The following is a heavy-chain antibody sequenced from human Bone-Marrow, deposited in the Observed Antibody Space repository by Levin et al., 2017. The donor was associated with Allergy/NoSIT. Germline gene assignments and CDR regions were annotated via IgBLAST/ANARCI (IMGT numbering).Heavy chain of an antibody. CDR3: AKARPSWRAPFEY. D-gene: IGHD1-26*01. Sequence: GESLKISCTASGFTLSTYAMHWVRQAPGKGLAWVALISYDGSNQYYADSVKGRFSISRDTSKNTLSLQMSSLRSEDTAVYYCAKARPSWRAPFEYWDHGTLVAVSS. CDR2: ISYDGSNQ. J-gene: IGHJ4*03. V-gene: IGHV3-30*18. CDR1: GFTLSTYA.